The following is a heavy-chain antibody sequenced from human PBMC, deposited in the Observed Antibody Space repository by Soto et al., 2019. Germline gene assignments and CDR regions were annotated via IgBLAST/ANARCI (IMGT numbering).Heavy chain of an antibody. V-gene: IGHV1-8*01. CDR2: MNPNSGNT. D-gene: IGHD3-3*01. J-gene: IGHJ5*02. Sequence: ASVKVSCKASGYTFTSYDINWVRQATGQGLEWMGWMNPNSGNTGYAQKFQGRVTMTRNTSISTAYMELSSLRSEDTAVYYCARGLLGYYDFWSGYYSGLGGFDPWGQGTLVTVSS. CDR3: ARGLLGYYDFWSGYYSGLGGFDP. CDR1: GYTFTSYD.